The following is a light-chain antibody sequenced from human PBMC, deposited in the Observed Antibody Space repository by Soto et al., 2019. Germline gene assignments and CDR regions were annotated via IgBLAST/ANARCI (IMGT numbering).Light chain of an antibody. J-gene: IGKJ5*01. CDR3: QQYGSSPPIT. CDR2: GAS. Sequence: EIVLTQSPGTLSLSPGERATLSCRASQSVSSSYLAWYQQKPGQAPRLLIYGASSRATGIPDRFSGSGSGKDFTLTISRLEPEDFAVYYCQQYGSSPPITFGHGTRLEIK. V-gene: IGKV3-20*01. CDR1: QSVSSSY.